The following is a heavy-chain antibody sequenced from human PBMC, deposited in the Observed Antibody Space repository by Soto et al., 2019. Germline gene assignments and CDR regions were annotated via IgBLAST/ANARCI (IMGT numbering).Heavy chain of an antibody. V-gene: IGHV4-31*03. CDR1: GGSISSGGYY. J-gene: IGHJ6*02. CDR2: IYYSGST. D-gene: IGHD3-22*01. CDR3: ASERNYDSSGYSYYYGMDV. Sequence: QVQLQESSAGLVKPSQTLSLTCTVSGGSISSGGYYWSWIRQHPGKGLEWIGYIYYSGSTYYNPSLKSRVTISVDTSKNQFSLKLSSVTAADTAVYYCASERNYDSSGYSYYYGMDVWGQGTTVTVSS.